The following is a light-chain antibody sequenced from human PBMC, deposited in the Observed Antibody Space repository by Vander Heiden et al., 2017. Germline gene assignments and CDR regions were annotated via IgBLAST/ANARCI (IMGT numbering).Light chain of an antibody. J-gene: IGKJ1*01. CDR1: QSMSSY. CDR2: AAS. Sequence: DIQMTQSPSSLSASVGDRVTITCRASQSMSSYLNWYQQKPGKAPKVLIYAASSLQSGVPSRFSGSGSGTDFTLTISRLQPEDFATYYCQQSDSIPWPFGQGTKVEIK. CDR3: QQSDSIPWP. V-gene: IGKV1-39*01.